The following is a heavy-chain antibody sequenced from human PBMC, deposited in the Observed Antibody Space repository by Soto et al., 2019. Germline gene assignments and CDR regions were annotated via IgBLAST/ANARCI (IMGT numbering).Heavy chain of an antibody. J-gene: IGHJ6*02. V-gene: IGHV1-18*01. Sequence: ASVKVSCKASGYTFTSYGISWVRQAPGQGLEWMGWISAYNGNTNYAQKLQGRVTMTTDTSTSTAYMELRSLRSDDTAVYYCARGASYCSGGSCYSRVPLYGMDVWGQGTTVTVSS. CDR3: ARGASYCSGGSCYSRVPLYGMDV. CDR1: GYTFTSYG. D-gene: IGHD2-15*01. CDR2: ISAYNGNT.